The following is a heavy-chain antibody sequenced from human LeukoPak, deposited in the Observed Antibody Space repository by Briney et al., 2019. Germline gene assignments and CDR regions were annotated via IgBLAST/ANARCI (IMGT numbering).Heavy chain of an antibody. CDR2: IKGDEMTT. CDR3: ARVPDGYNLGTYFDS. J-gene: IGHJ5*01. CDR1: GFTFTTYW. D-gene: IGHD5-24*01. V-gene: IGHV3-74*01. Sequence: GGSLRLSCAASGFTFTTYWMHWVRQAPGKGLEWVSRIKGDEMTTNYADSVEGRFTISRDNAKNTVYLEINSLRAEDTAVYYCARVPDGYNLGTYFDSWGQGTLVTVSS.